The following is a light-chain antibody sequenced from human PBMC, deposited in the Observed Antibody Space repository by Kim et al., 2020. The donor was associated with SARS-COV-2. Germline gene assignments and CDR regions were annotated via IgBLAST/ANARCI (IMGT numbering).Light chain of an antibody. J-gene: IGKJ1*01. CDR1: QKISNY. CDR3: QQSYSTPWT. V-gene: IGKV1-39*01. Sequence: SASVGDRVTITCRASQKISNYLDWYQQKPGKAPNLLIYGASSLQSGAPSRFSGSGSGTDFTLTISSLQPEDFGTYYCQQSYSTPWTFGQGTKVEI. CDR2: GAS.